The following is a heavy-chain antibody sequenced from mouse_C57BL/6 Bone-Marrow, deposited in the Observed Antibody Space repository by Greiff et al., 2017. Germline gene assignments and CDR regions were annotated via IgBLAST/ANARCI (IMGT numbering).Heavy chain of an antibody. Sequence: VQLQQSGTVLARPGASVKMSCKTSSYTFTSYWMHWVKQRPGQGLEWIGAIYPGNSDTSYNQKFKGKAKLTAVTSPSTAYMELSSLTNEDSAVYYCTRSVGRSAWFAYWGQGTLVTVSA. CDR3: TRSVGRSAWFAY. J-gene: IGHJ3*01. V-gene: IGHV1-5*01. CDR1: SYTFTSYW. D-gene: IGHD4-1*01. CDR2: IYPGNSDT.